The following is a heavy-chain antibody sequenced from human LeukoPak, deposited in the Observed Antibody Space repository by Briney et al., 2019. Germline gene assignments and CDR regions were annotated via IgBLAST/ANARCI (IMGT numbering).Heavy chain of an antibody. CDR1: GYTFTGYY. V-gene: IGHV1-2*02. CDR2: IKPNSGGT. D-gene: IGHD3-10*01. J-gene: IGHJ3*02. CDR3: ARIYGSGYRDAFDI. Sequence: GASVNVSCKAYGYTFTGYYMHWARQAPGQGLEWMGWIKPNSGGTNYAQKFQGRVTMTRDTSISTAYMELSRLRSDDTVVYYCARIYGSGYRDAFDIWGQGTMVTVSS.